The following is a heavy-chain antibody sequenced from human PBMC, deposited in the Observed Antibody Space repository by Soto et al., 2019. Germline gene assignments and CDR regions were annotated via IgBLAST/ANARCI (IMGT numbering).Heavy chain of an antibody. J-gene: IGHJ4*02. V-gene: IGHV3-53*01. CDR3: ATSADDYYSDY. CDR2: IYSGGST. Sequence: AGGSLRLSCAASGFTVSSNYMSWVRQAPGKGLEWVSVIYSGGSTYYADSVKGRFTISRDNSKNTLYLQMNSLRAEDTAVYYCATSADDYYSDYWGQGTLVTVSS. D-gene: IGHD2-2*01. CDR1: GFTVSSNY.